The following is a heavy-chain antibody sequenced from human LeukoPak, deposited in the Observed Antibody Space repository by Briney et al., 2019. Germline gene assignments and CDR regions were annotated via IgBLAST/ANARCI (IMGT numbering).Heavy chain of an antibody. CDR3: TNYDF. CDR2: IDYSGNT. CDR1: GGSISSYY. Sequence: NPSETLSLTYTVSGGSISSYYWSWIRQPPGKGLEWIGEIDYSGNTDYNPSLKSRVTISIDPSKNQFSLKLTSVTAADTALYYCTNYDFWGQGTLVTVSS. D-gene: IGHD5-24*01. V-gene: IGHV4-59*04. J-gene: IGHJ4*02.